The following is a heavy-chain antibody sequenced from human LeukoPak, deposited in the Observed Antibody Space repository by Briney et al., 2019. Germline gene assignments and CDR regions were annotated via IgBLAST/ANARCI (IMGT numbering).Heavy chain of an antibody. CDR2: ISAYNGNT. CDR1: GYTFTSYG. V-gene: IGHV1-18*01. D-gene: IGHD3-3*01. Sequence: ASVKVSCKASGYTFTSYGISWVRQAPGQGLEWMGWISAYNGNTNYAQKLQGRVTMTTDTSTSTASMELRSLRSDDTAVYYCARVNPSEYYDFWSGYYTPPYNWFDPWGQGTLVTVSS. J-gene: IGHJ5*02. CDR3: ARVNPSEYYDFWSGYYTPPYNWFDP.